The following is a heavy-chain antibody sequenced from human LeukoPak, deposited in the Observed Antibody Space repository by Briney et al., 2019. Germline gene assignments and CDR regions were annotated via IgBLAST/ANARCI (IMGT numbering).Heavy chain of an antibody. CDR2: IKSKTDGGTT. CDR1: GFTFSNAW. CDR3: TTDATVTTPFTDAFDV. D-gene: IGHD4-17*01. V-gene: IGHV3-15*01. J-gene: IGHJ3*01. Sequence: PGGSLRLSCAASGFTFSNAWMSWVRQAPGKGLEWVGRIKSKTDGGTTDYAAPVKGRFTISRDDSKNTLYLQMNSLKTEDTAVYYCTTDATVTTPFTDAFDVWGQGTMVTVSS.